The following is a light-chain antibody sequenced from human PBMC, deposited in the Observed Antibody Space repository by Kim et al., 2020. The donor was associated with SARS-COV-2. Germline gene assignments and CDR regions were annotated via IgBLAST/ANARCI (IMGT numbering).Light chain of an antibody. CDR2: LAS. CDR3: QQYFMFPYT. V-gene: IGKV1-5*03. CDR1: QTIDNY. Sequence: DIQMTQSPYSLSASVGDRVTITCRASQTIDNYLAWYQQKPGTPPKLLIYLASALESGVPSRFTGSGSGTEFTLSISSLQPDDFAIYYCQQYFMFPYTFGQGTKLEI. J-gene: IGKJ2*01.